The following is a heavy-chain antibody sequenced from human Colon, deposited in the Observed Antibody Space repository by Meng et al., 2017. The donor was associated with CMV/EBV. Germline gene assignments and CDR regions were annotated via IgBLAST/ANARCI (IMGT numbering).Heavy chain of an antibody. Sequence: GESLKISCAASGFTFSYYSMNWVRQAPGKGLEWVASISGNTHYKYYTDSVKGRFTLSRDNAQDSLFLQMDSLRAEDTAVYYCARGADLDFWGQGTLVTVSS. J-gene: IGHJ4*02. V-gene: IGHV3-21*01. CDR1: GFTFSYYS. D-gene: IGHD4/OR15-4a*01. CDR3: ARGADLDF. CDR2: ISGNTHYK.